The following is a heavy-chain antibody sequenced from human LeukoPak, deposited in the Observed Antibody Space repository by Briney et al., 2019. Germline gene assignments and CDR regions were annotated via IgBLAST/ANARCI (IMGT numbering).Heavy chain of an antibody. CDR2: IYHSGST. V-gene: IGHV4-4*02. CDR1: GGSVSSSNW. CDR3: ATTKGGSSHEYFQH. J-gene: IGHJ1*01. Sequence: SETLSLTCAVSGGSVSSSNWWNWVRQPPGKGLEWIGEIYHSGSTNYNPSLKSRVTISVDQSKNQFSLKLSSVTAADTAVYYCATTKGGSSHEYFQHWGQGTLVTVSS. D-gene: IGHD6-13*01.